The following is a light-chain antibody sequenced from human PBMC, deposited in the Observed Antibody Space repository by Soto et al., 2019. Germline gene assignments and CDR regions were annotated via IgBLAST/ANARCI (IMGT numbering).Light chain of an antibody. Sequence: QSVLTQPASVSGSPGQSITISCTGISSDGDDYKDVSWYQQHPGKAPKLMIYEVTYRPSGASNRFSGSKSGNTDSLTISGLQAEDEADYYCSSYTSTSTVFGTGTKLTVL. V-gene: IGLV2-14*01. CDR1: SSDGDDYKD. J-gene: IGLJ1*01. CDR2: EVT. CDR3: SSYTSTSTV.